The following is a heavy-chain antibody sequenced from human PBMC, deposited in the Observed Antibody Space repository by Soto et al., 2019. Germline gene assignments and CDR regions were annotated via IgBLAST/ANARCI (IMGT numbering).Heavy chain of an antibody. J-gene: IGHJ4*02. CDR2: IKSKTDGGTT. D-gene: IGHD6-13*01. V-gene: IGHV3-15*01. Sequence: GGSLRLSCAGSGFTFSNAWMSWVRQAPGKGLEWVGRIKSKTDGGTTDYAAPVKGRFTISRDDSKNTLYLQMNSLKTEDTAVYYCTTSIAAAGSPARSYWGQGTLVTVSS. CDR3: TTSIAAAGSPARSY. CDR1: GFTFSNAW.